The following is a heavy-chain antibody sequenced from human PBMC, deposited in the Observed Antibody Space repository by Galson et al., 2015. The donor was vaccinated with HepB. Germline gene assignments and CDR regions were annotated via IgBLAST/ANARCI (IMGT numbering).Heavy chain of an antibody. CDR3: ARGAYSAFDI. J-gene: IGHJ3*02. CDR1: GDSVSNNHVA. V-gene: IGHV6-1*01. CDR2: TYRGSN. D-gene: IGHD2-15*01. Sequence: CAISGDSVSNNHVAWNWIRQSPSRGLEWLGRTYRGSNQYAASMRGRIAINSDTSTNQFSLQLSSVTPEDTGIYYCARGAYSAFDIWGQGTMVTVSS.